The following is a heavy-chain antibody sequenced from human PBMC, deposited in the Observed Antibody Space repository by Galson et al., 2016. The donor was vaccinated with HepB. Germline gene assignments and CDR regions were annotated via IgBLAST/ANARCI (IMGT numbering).Heavy chain of an antibody. J-gene: IGHJ3*02. CDR2: ISNSGTYT. V-gene: IGHV3-11*06. CDR3: ARRGVGGQVVHLAYDI. CDR1: GFTFSDYY. Sequence: SLRLSCAASGFTFSDYYMNWIRQAPGKGLEWISYISNSGTYTNYVDSVKGRFTISRDNAKNSLFLQMNSLRVEDTAVYDCARRGVGGQVVHLAYDIWGQGTMVTVSS. D-gene: IGHD6-6*01.